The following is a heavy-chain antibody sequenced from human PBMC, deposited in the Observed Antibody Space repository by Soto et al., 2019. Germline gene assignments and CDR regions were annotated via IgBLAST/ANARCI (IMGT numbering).Heavy chain of an antibody. CDR2: ISYTGRT. CDR3: ARLNTGPNNRGTAFDY. D-gene: IGHD1-1*01. Sequence: PSETLSLTCIVSGDSVTSGSYYWTWLRQPPGKGLEWIGYISYTGRTKYNPSLQSRVTISVDTSKNDFSLNLSSVTAADTAVYFCARLNTGPNNRGTAFDYWGQGTQVTVSS. J-gene: IGHJ4*02. V-gene: IGHV4-61*03. CDR1: GDSVTSGSYY.